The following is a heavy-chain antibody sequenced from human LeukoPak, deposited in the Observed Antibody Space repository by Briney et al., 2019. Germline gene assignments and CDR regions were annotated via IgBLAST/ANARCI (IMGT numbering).Heavy chain of an antibody. CDR3: ARERGYSPTFDY. CDR2: ISYDGSNK. D-gene: IGHD2/OR15-2a*01. Sequence: GGSLRLSCAASGFTFSSYAMHWVRQAPGKGLEWVAVISYDGSNKYYADSVKGRFTISRDNSKNTLYLQMNSLRAEDTAVYYFARERGYSPTFDYWGQGTLVTVSS. V-gene: IGHV3-30-3*01. J-gene: IGHJ4*02. CDR1: GFTFSSYA.